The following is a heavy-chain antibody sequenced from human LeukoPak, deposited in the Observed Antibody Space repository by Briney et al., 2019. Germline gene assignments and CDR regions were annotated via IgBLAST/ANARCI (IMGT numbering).Heavy chain of an antibody. CDR2: ISSSSSYI. CDR3: AKDPGTVVTRWSLDY. Sequence: PGGSLRLSCAASGFTFSSYSMNWVRQAPGKGLEWVSSISSSSSYIYYADSVKGRFTISRDNAKNSLYLQMNSLRAEDTAVYYCAKDPGTVVTRWSLDYWGQGTLVTVSS. J-gene: IGHJ4*02. V-gene: IGHV3-21*04. D-gene: IGHD4-23*01. CDR1: GFTFSSYS.